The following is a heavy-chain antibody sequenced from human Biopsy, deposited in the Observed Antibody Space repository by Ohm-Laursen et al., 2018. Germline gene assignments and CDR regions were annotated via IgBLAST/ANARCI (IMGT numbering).Heavy chain of an antibody. J-gene: IGHJ4*02. CDR2: ISSSGSTI. Sequence: SLRLSCAASGFTFSSYEMNWVRQAPGKGLERVSYISSSGSTIHYADSVKGRFTISRDNAKNSLYLQMNSLRAEDTAVYYCARDYPSYSSVWYREPIIHCWGQGTLVTVSS. CDR3: ARDYPSYSSVWYREPIIHC. D-gene: IGHD6-19*01. CDR1: GFTFSSYE. V-gene: IGHV3-48*03.